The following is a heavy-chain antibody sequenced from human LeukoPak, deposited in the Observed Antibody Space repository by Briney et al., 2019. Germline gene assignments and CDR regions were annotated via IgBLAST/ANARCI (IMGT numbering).Heavy chain of an antibody. CDR3: ARNQEHYDTPGFDY. Sequence: PGGSLRLSCAASGFTFSSYAMHWVRQAPGKGLEWVAVISYDGSNKYYADSVKGRFTISRDNSKNTLYLQMNSLRAEDTAVYYCARNQEHYDTPGFDYWGQGTLVTVSS. J-gene: IGHJ4*02. V-gene: IGHV3-30*04. D-gene: IGHD3-22*01. CDR2: ISYDGSNK. CDR1: GFTFSSYA.